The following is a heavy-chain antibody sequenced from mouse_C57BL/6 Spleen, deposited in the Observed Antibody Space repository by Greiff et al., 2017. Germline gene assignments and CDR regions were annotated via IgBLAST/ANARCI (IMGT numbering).Heavy chain of an antibody. CDR1: GYSFTSYY. CDR2: IYPGSGNT. J-gene: IGHJ2*01. D-gene: IGHD1-1*02. Sequence: VQLQQSGPELVKPGASVKISCKASGYSFTSYYIHWVKQRPGQGLEWIGWIYPGSGNTKYNEKFKGKATLTADTSTSTAYMQLSSLTSEDSAVYYCARGSYDYFDYWGQGTTLTVSS. CDR3: ARGSYDYFDY. V-gene: IGHV1-66*01.